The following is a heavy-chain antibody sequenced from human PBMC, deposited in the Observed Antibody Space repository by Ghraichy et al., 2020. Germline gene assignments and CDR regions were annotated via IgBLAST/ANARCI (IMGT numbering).Heavy chain of an antibody. V-gene: IGHV4-59*08. CDR3: ARHGYPGSPISLDS. CDR1: GGSVSKYH. J-gene: IGHJ4*02. CDR2: IYYTGTT. D-gene: IGHD3-10*01. Sequence: SETLSLTCTVSGGSVSKYHWSWVRQPPGKGLEWIGYIYYTGTTNYKPSLKSRVTISVDTSRNQFSLRLNSVTAADTAVYYCARHGYPGSPISLDSWGQGAPVTGSS.